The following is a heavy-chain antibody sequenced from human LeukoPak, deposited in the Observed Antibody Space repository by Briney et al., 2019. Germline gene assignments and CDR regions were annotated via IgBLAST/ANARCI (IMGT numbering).Heavy chain of an antibody. CDR3: ARELREHGVFDI. CDR1: GFTFNSYA. Sequence: GGSLRLSCAASGFTFNSYAMSRVRQPPGKELEWVSEIYSDGSTYYAASVKGRFSISRDNSKYTVYLQMNSLRAEDTAVYYCARELREHGVFDIWGQGTMVTVSS. CDR2: IYSDGST. J-gene: IGHJ3*02. V-gene: IGHV3-53*01. D-gene: IGHD1-26*01.